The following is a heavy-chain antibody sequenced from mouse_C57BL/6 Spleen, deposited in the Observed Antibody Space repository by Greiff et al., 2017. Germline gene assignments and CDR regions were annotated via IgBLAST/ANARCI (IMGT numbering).Heavy chain of an antibody. V-gene: IGHV3-6*01. Sequence: LMESGPGLVKPSQSLSLTCSVTGYSITSGYYWNWIRQFPGNKLEWMGYISYDGSNNYNPSLKNRISITRDTSKNQFFLKLNSVTTEDTATYYCASGSTHFDYWGQGTTLTVSS. D-gene: IGHD1-1*01. CDR2: ISYDGSN. CDR3: ASGSTHFDY. CDR1: GYSITSGYY. J-gene: IGHJ2*01.